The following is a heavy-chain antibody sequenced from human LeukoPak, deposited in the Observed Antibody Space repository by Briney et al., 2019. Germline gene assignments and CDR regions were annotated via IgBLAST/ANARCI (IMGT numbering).Heavy chain of an antibody. V-gene: IGHV3-73*01. J-gene: IGHJ4*02. Sequence: GGSLRLSCAASDFAFYGYSMHWVRQASEKGLEWVGLIRTKPHTYTTVYAASVQGRFTISRDDSKNTAYLQMNSLKAEDTAVYYCIRQNCSGGSCSYVDYLGQGTLVTVSS. CDR2: IRTKPHTYTT. CDR1: DFAFYGYS. CDR3: IRQNCSGGSCSYVDY. D-gene: IGHD2-15*01.